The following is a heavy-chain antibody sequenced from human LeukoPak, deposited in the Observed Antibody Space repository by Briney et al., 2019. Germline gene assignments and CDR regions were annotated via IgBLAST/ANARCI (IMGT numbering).Heavy chain of an antibody. V-gene: IGHV4-38-2*01. CDR2: IYRTGTT. CDR1: GYSISGGYY. J-gene: IGHJ4*02. CDR3: ARGWPGYSSGWYYFDS. Sequence: SETLSLTCAVSGYSISGGYYWGWIRQPPGKGLEGSGNIYRTGTTYYNPSLKSRVTISVDTSKNQFSLKLSSVTAADTAVFYCARGWPGYSSGWYYFDSWGQGTLVTVSA. D-gene: IGHD6-19*01.